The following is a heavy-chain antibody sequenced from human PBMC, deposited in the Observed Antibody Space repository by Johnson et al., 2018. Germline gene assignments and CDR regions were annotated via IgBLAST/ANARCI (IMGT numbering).Heavy chain of an antibody. CDR2: IKQDGSEK. CDR1: GFTFSSYW. V-gene: IGHV3-7*01. Sequence: VQLVESGGGLVQHGGSLRLSCAASGFTFSSYWMSWVRQAPGKGLEWVANIKQDGSEKYYVDSVKGRFTLSRDNAKNSLELQMNSLRAEDTAVYYCARDGRYYDFWSGESVDYYYRDVWGKGTTVTVSS. CDR3: ARDGRYYDFWSGESVDYYYRDV. J-gene: IGHJ6*03. D-gene: IGHD3-3*01.